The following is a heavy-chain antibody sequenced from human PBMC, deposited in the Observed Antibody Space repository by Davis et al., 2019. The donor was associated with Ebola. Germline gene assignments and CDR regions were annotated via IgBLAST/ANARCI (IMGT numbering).Heavy chain of an antibody. V-gene: IGHV3-33*01. Sequence: PGGSLRLSCAASGFTFSSYGMHWVRQAPGKGLEWVAVIWYDGSNKYYADSVKGRFTITRDNSKNTLYLQMNSLRAEDTAVYYWARVYYYVVSWGQGTLVTVSS. D-gene: IGHD3-10*02. CDR3: ARVYYYVVS. CDR2: IWYDGSNK. J-gene: IGHJ4*02. CDR1: GFTFSSYG.